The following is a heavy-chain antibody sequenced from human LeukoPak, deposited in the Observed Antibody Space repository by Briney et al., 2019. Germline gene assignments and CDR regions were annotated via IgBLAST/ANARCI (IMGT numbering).Heavy chain of an antibody. CDR2: IQRGGSES. Sequence: PGGSLRLSCAASEFTFGSYSMNWVRQAPGKGLEWVANIQRGGSESYYVDSVKGRFTISRENAKNSLYLQMDSLRVEDTAVYYCARVGTWELQRVFDYWGQGTPVTVSS. CDR1: EFTFGSYS. J-gene: IGHJ4*02. V-gene: IGHV3-7*01. CDR3: ARVGTWELQRVFDY. D-gene: IGHD1-26*01.